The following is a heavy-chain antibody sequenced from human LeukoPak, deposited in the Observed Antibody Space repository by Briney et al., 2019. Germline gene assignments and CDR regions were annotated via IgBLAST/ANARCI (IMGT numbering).Heavy chain of an antibody. D-gene: IGHD3-10*01. V-gene: IGHV3-74*01. Sequence: GGSLRLSCAPTGHTFRFYWMHWVRQAPGEGLVWVSRINSDGRSTSYADSVKGRFTISRDNAENTLYLQMNSLRVEDTAVYYCARDRGINMVRGVIDYWGQGTLVTVSS. CDR3: ARDRGINMVRGVIDY. CDR2: INSDGRST. CDR1: GHTFRFYW. J-gene: IGHJ4*02.